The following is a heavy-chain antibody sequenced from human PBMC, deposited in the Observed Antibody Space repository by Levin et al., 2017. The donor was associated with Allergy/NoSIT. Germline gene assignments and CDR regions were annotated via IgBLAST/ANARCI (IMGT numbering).Heavy chain of an antibody. CDR1: GFTFDDYA. CDR2: ISWNSGSI. D-gene: IGHD6-6*01. J-gene: IGHJ4*02. V-gene: IGHV3-9*01. Sequence: GGSLRLSCAASGFTFDDYAMHWVRQAPGKGLEWVSGISWNSGSIGYADSVKGRFTISRDHAKNSLYLQMNSLRAEDTALYYCAKAGRGFSSSSAFTNFDYWGQGTLVTVSS. CDR3: AKAGRGFSSSSAFTNFDY.